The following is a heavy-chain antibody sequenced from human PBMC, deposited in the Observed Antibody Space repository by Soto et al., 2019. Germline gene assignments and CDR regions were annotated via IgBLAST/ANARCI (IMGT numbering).Heavy chain of an antibody. Sequence: EGSLRLSCAASGFTFSSYAMSWVRQAPGKGLEWVSAISGSGGSTYYADSVKGRFTISRDNSKSTLYLQMNSLRAEDTAVYYCATGNPTVVTPPAVYWGQGTLVTVSS. CDR1: GFTFSSYA. CDR2: ISGSGGST. CDR3: ATGNPTVVTPPAVY. J-gene: IGHJ4*02. V-gene: IGHV3-23*01. D-gene: IGHD4-17*01.